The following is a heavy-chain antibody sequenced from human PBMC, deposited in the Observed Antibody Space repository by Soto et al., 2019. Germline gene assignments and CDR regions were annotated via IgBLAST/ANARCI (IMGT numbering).Heavy chain of an antibody. CDR2: ISGSGGST. V-gene: IGHV3-23*01. CDR3: AKGHDGAAAGTILDY. D-gene: IGHD6-13*01. CDR1: GFTFSSYA. Sequence: GGSLRLSCAASGFTFSSYAMSWVRQAPGKGLEWVSTISGSGGSTYYADSVKGRFTISRDNSKNTLYLQMNSLRADDTAVYYCAKGHDGAAAGTILDYWGQGTLVTVSS. J-gene: IGHJ4*02.